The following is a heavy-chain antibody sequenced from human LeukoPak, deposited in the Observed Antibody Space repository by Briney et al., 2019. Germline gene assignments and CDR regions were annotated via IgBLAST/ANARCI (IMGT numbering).Heavy chain of an antibody. CDR2: IKEDGSEI. V-gene: IGHV3-7*04. J-gene: IGHJ4*02. D-gene: IGHD5-18*01. Sequence: GGPVRLSCAVSGFTFSTYWMSWARQAPGRGLEWVATIKEDGSEIYYVDSVKGRFTISRDNAKKSLYLQTNSLRAEDTAVYYCARGGYRRGRHDYWGQGTLASVSS. CDR3: ARGGYRRGRHDY. CDR1: GFTFSTYW.